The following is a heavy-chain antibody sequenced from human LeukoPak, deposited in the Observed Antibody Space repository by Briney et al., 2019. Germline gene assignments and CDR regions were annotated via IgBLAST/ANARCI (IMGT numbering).Heavy chain of an antibody. Sequence: GGSLRLSCAASGFTVSSNYMSWVRQAPGKGLEWVSVIYSGGSTYYADSVKGRFTISRDNSKNTLYLQMNSLKTEDTAVYYCTTDEVLMVRRIDYWGQGTLVTVSS. J-gene: IGHJ4*02. D-gene: IGHD2-8*01. V-gene: IGHV3-66*01. CDR1: GFTVSSNY. CDR2: IYSGGST. CDR3: TTDEVLMVRRIDY.